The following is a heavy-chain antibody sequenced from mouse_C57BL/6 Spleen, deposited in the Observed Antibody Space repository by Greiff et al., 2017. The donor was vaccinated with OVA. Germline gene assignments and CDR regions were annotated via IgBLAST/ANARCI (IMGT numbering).Heavy chain of an antibody. J-gene: IGHJ2*01. D-gene: IGHD2-4*01. CDR1: GYSFTSYW. CDR2: IDPSDSYT. V-gene: IGHV1-69*01. CDR3: ARSTMITYRYFDY. Sequence: QVQLQQPGAELVMPGASVKLSCKASGYSFTSYWMHWVKQRPGQGLEWIGEIDPSDSYTNYNQKFKGKSTLTVDKSSSTAYMQLSSLTSEDSAVYYCARSTMITYRYFDYWGQGTTLTVSS.